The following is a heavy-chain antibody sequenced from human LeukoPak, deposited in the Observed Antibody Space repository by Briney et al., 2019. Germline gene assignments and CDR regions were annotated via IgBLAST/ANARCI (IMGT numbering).Heavy chain of an antibody. D-gene: IGHD5-12*01. CDR3: ARGGYSGYDDGFGFDY. J-gene: IGHJ4*02. Sequence: GGTFSSYAISWVXQAPGQGLEWMGGIIPIFGTANYAQKFQGRVTITADESTSTAYMELSSLRSEDTAVYYCARGGYSGYDDGFGFDYWGQGTLVTVSS. V-gene: IGHV1-69*01. CDR1: GGTFSSYA. CDR2: IIPIFGTA.